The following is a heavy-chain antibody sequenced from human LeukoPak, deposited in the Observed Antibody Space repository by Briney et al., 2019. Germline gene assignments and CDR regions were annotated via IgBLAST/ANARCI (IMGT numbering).Heavy chain of an antibody. CDR1: GYTFTGYY. CDR2: INPNSGGT. Sequence: ASVKVSCKASGYTFTGYYMHWVRQAPGQGLEWMGWINPNSGGTNYAQKFQGRVTMTRDTSVSTAYMELSRLRSDDTAVYYCARDKGGYGLALAYWGQGTLVTVSS. J-gene: IGHJ4*02. V-gene: IGHV1-2*02. D-gene: IGHD3-16*01. CDR3: ARDKGGYGLALAY.